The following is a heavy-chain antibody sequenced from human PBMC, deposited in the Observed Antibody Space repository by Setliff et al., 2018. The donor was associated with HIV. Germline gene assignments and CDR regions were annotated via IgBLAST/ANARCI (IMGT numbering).Heavy chain of an antibody. Sequence: ASVKVSCKASGGTFRSHEISWVRQAPGQGLEWMGGIVPILNTGNYAPKFQGRVTITADESTTTAYMELSSLRSEDTAVYYCARIPNHSSGFDYWGQGTPVTGSS. CDR3: ARIPNHSSGFDY. CDR2: IVPILNTG. V-gene: IGHV1-69*13. D-gene: IGHD3-22*01. CDR1: GGTFRSHE. J-gene: IGHJ4*02.